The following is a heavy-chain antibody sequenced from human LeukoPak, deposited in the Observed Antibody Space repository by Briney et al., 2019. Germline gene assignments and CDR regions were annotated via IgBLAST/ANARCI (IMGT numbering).Heavy chain of an antibody. CDR2: IKQDGSEK. D-gene: IGHD6-19*01. Sequence: GGSLRLSCAASGLTISGYWMSWGRQAPGKGLEWVANIKQDGSEKYFMDSVEGRFTISRDNAKNSLCLQMNNRKVEDTAVYYCARCQWAVAGDYLGQGTLVTVSS. V-gene: IGHV3-7*04. CDR1: GLTISGYW. CDR3: ARCQWAVAGDY. J-gene: IGHJ4*02.